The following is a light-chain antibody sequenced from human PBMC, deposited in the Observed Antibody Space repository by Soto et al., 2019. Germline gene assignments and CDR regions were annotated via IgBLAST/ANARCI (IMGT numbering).Light chain of an antibody. CDR3: QKYNSAPWT. V-gene: IGKV1-5*01. J-gene: IGKJ1*01. Sequence: GDRVTITCRASQSIAYWLAWYQQKPGKAPKLLIYDGSSLESGVPSRFSGSGSGTDFTFTISSLQPEDVATYYCQKYNSAPWTFGPGTKVDIK. CDR1: QSIAYW. CDR2: DGS.